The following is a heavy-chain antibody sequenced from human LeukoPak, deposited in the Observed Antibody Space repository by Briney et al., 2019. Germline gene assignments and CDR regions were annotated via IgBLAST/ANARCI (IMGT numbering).Heavy chain of an antibody. CDR2: ISSSGSTI. J-gene: IGHJ3*02. CDR1: KFNFNSYG. Sequence: GGSLRLSCTTSKFNFNSYGMTWVRQAPGKGLEWVSYISSSGSTIYYADSVKGRFTISRDNAKNSLYLQMNSLRAEDTAVYYCARGGYSGAFDIWGQGTMVTVSS. CDR3: ARGGYSGAFDI. V-gene: IGHV3-48*04. D-gene: IGHD5-18*01.